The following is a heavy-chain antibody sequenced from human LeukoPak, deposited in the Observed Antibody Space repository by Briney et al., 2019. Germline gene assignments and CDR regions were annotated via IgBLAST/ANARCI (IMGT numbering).Heavy chain of an antibody. D-gene: IGHD1-26*01. Sequence: GGSLGLSCEASGFTFSNYPMSGVRRAPGKGLEWFSAISGSGGNTNYADSVRGRFTISRDKSKNTLYLQMNSLRAEDTAVYYCARRVGSATGRFDYWGQGTLVTVSS. CDR3: ARRVGSATGRFDY. J-gene: IGHJ4*02. CDR2: ISGSGGNT. V-gene: IGHV3-23*01. CDR1: GFTFSNYP.